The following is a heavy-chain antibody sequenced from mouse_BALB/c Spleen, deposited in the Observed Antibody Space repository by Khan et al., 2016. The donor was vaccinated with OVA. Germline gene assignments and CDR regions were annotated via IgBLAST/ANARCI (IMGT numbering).Heavy chain of an antibody. CDR1: GYSITSGYG. CDR2: ISYSGST. CDR3: ARTARIKY. V-gene: IGHV3-2*02. Sequence: VQLKESGPGLVKPSQSLSLTCTVTGYSITSGYGWNWIRQFPGNKLEWMGYISYSGSTNYNPSLNSRISITRDTSKNQFCLQFNSLTTEDSATYYCARTARIKYWGQGTTLTVSS. D-gene: IGHD1-2*01. J-gene: IGHJ2*01.